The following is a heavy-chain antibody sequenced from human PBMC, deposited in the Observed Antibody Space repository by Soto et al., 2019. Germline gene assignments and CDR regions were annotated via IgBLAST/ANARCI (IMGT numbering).Heavy chain of an antibody. J-gene: IGHJ4*02. D-gene: IGHD6-13*01. CDR2: IYSGGST. Sequence: GWSLRLSCAASGFTVSSNYMSWVRQAPGKGLEWVSVIYSGGSTYYADSVKGRFTISRDNSKNTLYLQMNSLRAEDTAVYYCARDLGGSSSWYGGDYWGQGALVTVSS. V-gene: IGHV3-53*01. CDR3: ARDLGGSSSWYGGDY. CDR1: GFTVSSNY.